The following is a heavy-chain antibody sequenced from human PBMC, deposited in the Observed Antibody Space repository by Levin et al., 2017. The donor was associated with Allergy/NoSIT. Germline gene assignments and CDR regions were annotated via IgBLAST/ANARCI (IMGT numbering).Heavy chain of an antibody. V-gene: IGHV3-66*01. CDR1: GFTVSSNY. CDR3: ARGPHFPQDQYYYDSSGYPDWFDP. J-gene: IGHJ5*02. Sequence: GGSLRLSCAASGFTVSSNYMSWVRQAPGKGLEWVSVIYSGGSTYYADSVKGRFTISRDNSKNTLYLQMNSLRAEDTAVYYCARGPHFPQDQYYYDSSGYPDWFDPWGQGTLVTVSS. D-gene: IGHD3-22*01. CDR2: IYSGGST.